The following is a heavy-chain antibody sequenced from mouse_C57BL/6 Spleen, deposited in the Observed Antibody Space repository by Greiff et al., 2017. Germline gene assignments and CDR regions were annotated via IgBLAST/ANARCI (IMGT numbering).Heavy chain of an antibody. V-gene: IGHV1-39*01. CDR2: INPNYGTT. D-gene: IGHD2-4*01. Sequence: EVKLMESGPELVKPGASVKISCKASGYSFTDYNMNWVKQSDGKSLEWIGVINPNYGTTSYNQKFKGKATLTVDQSSSTAYMQLNNLTSEDSAVYYCARDDDDYDEGFAYWGQGTLVTVSA. CDR1: GYSFTDYN. CDR3: ARDDDDYDEGFAY. J-gene: IGHJ3*01.